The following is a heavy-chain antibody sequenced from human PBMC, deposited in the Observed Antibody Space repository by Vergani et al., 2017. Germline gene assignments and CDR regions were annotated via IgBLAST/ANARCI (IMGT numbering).Heavy chain of an antibody. Sequence: EVQLVESGGGIVKPGGSRRLSCVASGFSFRNAWMNWVRRTPGKGLEWVGRIKSTFDRGTTDYAAAVKGRFTISRDDSKNTLFLQMNGLKTEDIGVYYCTKAPRYFGDGSCYWLRDHHYYGMDVWGQGTTVTVSS. CDR2: IKSTFDRGTT. J-gene: IGHJ6*02. V-gene: IGHV3-15*07. CDR1: GFSFRNAW. D-gene: IGHD3-9*01. CDR3: TKAPRYFGDGSCYWLRDHHYYGMDV.